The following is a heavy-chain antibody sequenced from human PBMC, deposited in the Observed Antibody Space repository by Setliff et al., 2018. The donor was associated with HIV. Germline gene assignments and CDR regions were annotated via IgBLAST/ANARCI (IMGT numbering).Heavy chain of an antibody. CDR1: GDSISSSSYY. CDR3: ARGGDHQGDWGAFDI. Sequence: NPSETPSLTCSVSGDSISSSSYYWGGIRQPPGKGLEWIGSIYYSGSTYYNPSLNSRVTISVDASKNQFSLKLSSVTAADTAVYYCARGGDHQGDWGAFDIWGQGTMVTVSS. CDR2: IYYSGST. J-gene: IGHJ3*02. D-gene: IGHD3-10*01. V-gene: IGHV4-39*01.